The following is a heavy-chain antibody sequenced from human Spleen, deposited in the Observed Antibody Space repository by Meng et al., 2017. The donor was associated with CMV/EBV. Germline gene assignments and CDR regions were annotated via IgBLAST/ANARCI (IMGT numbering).Heavy chain of an antibody. J-gene: IGHJ4*02. Sequence: GESLKISCAASGFTFSSYAMSWVRQAPGKGLEWMGIIYPGDSDTRYSPSFQGQVTISADKSITTAYLQWSSLKASDTAMYYCAKLNGQMAAHYWGQGTLVTVSS. V-gene: IGHV5-51*01. CDR1: GFTFSSYA. CDR2: IYPGDSDT. D-gene: IGHD5-24*01. CDR3: AKLNGQMAAHY.